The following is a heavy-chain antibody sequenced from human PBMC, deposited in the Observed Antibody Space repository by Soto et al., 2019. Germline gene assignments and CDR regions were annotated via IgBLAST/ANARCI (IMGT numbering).Heavy chain of an antibody. CDR3: ARQAIAVAGTSSYYYGMDV. J-gene: IGHJ6*02. CDR1: GYSFTSSR. CDR2: MYPGDSDT. Sequence: RGESLKISCKGSGYSFTSSRIGWVRQVPGKGLEWMGIMYPGDSDTRYSPSFQGQVTISADKSINTAYLQWSSLKASDTAMYFCARQAIAVAGTSSYYYGMDVWGQGTTVTVSS. D-gene: IGHD6-19*01. V-gene: IGHV5-51*01.